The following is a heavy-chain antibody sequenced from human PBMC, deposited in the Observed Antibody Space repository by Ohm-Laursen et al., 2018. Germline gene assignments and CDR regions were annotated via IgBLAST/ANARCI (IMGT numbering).Heavy chain of an antibody. Sequence: SDTLSLTCTVSGGSISNYYWSWIRQPPGKGLEWIGYIYYSGSTNYNPSLKSRVTISVDTSKNQFSLKLSSVTAADTAVYYCARDSYDYGGNGGFDYWGQGTLVTVSS. CDR3: ARDSYDYGGNGGFDY. J-gene: IGHJ4*02. CDR1: GGSISNYY. CDR2: IYYSGST. V-gene: IGHV4-59*01. D-gene: IGHD4-23*01.